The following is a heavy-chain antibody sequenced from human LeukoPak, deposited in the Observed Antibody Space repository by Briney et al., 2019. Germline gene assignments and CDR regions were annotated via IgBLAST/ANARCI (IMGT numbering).Heavy chain of an antibody. J-gene: IGHJ4*02. CDR3: ARDDGDDISIVNDYYLDS. V-gene: IGHV3-23*01. CDR1: GLAFSNSA. Sequence: PGGSLRLSCAASGLAFSNSAMSWVRQAPEKGLEWVSTITDTGDGTYYADSVKGRFTISRDNSKNTLYLQMNSLRTEDTAVYYCARDDGDDISIVNDYYLDSWGQGTLVTVSS. CDR2: ITDTGDGT. D-gene: IGHD2/OR15-2a*01.